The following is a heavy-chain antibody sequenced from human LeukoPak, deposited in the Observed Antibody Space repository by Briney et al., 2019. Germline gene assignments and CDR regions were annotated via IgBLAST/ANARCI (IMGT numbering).Heavy chain of an antibody. CDR2: IQNDGGNK. J-gene: IGHJ4*02. CDR3: AKDEIQGVVGAGPGY. D-gene: IGHD1-26*01. Sequence: TGGSLRLSCAVSGFTFSDYGIHWVRQAPGKGLEWVAFIQNDGGNKYYADSVKGRFTISRDNSKNTLYLHMNSLRPEDTAVYHCAKDEIQGVVGAGPGYWGQGTLVTVSS. CDR1: GFTFSDYG. V-gene: IGHV3-30*02.